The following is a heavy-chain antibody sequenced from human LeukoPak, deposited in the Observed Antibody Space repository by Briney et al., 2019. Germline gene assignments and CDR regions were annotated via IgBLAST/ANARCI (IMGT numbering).Heavy chain of an antibody. CDR2: IYSGGST. CDR1: GFTVSSNY. V-gene: IGHV3-53*01. CDR3: ASGSSSDLYYYYGMDA. Sequence: GGSLRLSCAASGFTVSSNYMSWVRQAPGKGLEWVSVIYSGGSTYYADSVEGRFTISRDNSKNTLYLQMNSLRAEDTAVYYCASGSSSDLYYYYGMDAWGQGTTVTVSS. J-gene: IGHJ6*02. D-gene: IGHD2-15*01.